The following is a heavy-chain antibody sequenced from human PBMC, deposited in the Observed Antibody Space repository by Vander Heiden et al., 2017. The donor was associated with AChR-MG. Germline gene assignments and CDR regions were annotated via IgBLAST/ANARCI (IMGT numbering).Heavy chain of an antibody. V-gene: IGHV1-2*02. J-gene: IGHJ4*02. CDR3: ARVGGDSYGFEFDS. D-gene: IGHD5-18*01. Sequence: QVQLVQAGAEVKTRGATVKVSCEASEYTFTAQHTHRARQAPGQGVEWMGWITPNSGGTNYAQKFQDRVTMTRDTSISTAYMGLSRLRSDDTAIYYCARVGGDSYGFEFDSWGQGTLVTVSS. CDR2: ITPNSGGT. CDR1: EYTFTAQH.